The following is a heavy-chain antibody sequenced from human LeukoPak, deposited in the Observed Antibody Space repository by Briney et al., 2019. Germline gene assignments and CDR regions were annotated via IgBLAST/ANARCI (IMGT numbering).Heavy chain of an antibody. Sequence: GGSLRLSCAASGFTFSSYAMSWVRQAPGKGLEWVSGISGSGGSTYYADSVEGRFTISRDNSKNTLYLQMNSLRAEDTAVYYCARGPVAIRGAFDIWGQGTMVTVSS. CDR1: GFTFSSYA. J-gene: IGHJ3*02. CDR2: ISGSGGST. CDR3: ARGPVAIRGAFDI. V-gene: IGHV3-23*01. D-gene: IGHD5-12*01.